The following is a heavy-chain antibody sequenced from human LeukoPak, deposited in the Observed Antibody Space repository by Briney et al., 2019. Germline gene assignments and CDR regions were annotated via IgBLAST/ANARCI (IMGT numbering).Heavy chain of an antibody. V-gene: IGHV3-30*04. CDR2: ISYDGSNK. CDR3: ARAGVQQLVKGAFDI. J-gene: IGHJ3*02. CDR1: GFTFSSYA. D-gene: IGHD6-13*01. Sequence: GGSLRLSCAASGFTFSSYAMHWVRQAPGKGLEWVAVISYDGSNKYYADSVKGRFTISRDNSKNTLCLQMNSLRAEDTAVYYCARAGVQQLVKGAFDIWGQGTMVTVSS.